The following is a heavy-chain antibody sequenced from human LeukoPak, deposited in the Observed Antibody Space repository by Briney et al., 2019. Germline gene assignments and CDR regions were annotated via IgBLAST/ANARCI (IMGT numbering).Heavy chain of an antibody. J-gene: IGHJ3*02. CDR2: INPNSGGT. V-gene: IGHV1-2*02. CDR3: ARVAGNAGLGAFDI. D-gene: IGHD4-23*01. Sequence: ASVKVSCKASGYTFTGYYMHWVREAPGQGLEWMGWINPNSGGTNYAQKFQGRVTMTRDTSISTAYMELSRLRSDDTAVYYCARVAGNAGLGAFDIWGQGTMVTVSS. CDR1: GYTFTGYY.